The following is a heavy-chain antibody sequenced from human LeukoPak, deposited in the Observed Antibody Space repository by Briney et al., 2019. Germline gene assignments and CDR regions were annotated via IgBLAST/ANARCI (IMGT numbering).Heavy chain of an antibody. CDR3: ARSLPYCTNGVCYYYFDY. CDR2: IYYSGST. CDR1: GGSISSSSYY. D-gene: IGHD2-8*01. Sequence: SGTLSLTCTVSGGSISSSSYYWGWIRQPPGKGLEWIGSIYYSGSTYYNPSLKSRVTISVDTSKNQFSLKLSSVTAADTAVYYCARSLPYCTNGVCYYYFDYWGQGTLVTVSS. V-gene: IGHV4-39*01. J-gene: IGHJ4*02.